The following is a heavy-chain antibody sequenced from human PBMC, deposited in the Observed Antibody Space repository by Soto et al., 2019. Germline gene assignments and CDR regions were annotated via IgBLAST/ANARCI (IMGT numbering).Heavy chain of an antibody. CDR1: GYMFTGYY. CDR3: AGDIVATIAFGGFDP. V-gene: IGHV1-2*02. J-gene: IGHJ5*02. Sequence: ASVKVSCKASGYMFTGYYIHWVRRAPGQGLEWMGWINPDSGGTNYQQKFQGRVTMTRDTSISTAYMELSSLRSDDTAVYYCAGDIVATIAFGGFDPWGQGTLVTVSS. CDR2: INPDSGGT. D-gene: IGHD5-12*01.